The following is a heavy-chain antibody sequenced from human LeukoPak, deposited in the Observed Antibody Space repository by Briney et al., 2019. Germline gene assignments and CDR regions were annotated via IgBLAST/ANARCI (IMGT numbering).Heavy chain of an antibody. Sequence: GGSLRLSCAASGFTFSSYWMHWVRQAPGKGLVWVSRINSDGSSTSYADSVKGRFTISRDNSKNTLYLQMNSLRAEDTAVYYCAKVKDSSGYYSPYFDYWGQGTLVTVSS. CDR3: AKVKDSSGYYSPYFDY. D-gene: IGHD3-22*01. CDR2: INSDGSST. CDR1: GFTFSSYW. V-gene: IGHV3-74*01. J-gene: IGHJ4*02.